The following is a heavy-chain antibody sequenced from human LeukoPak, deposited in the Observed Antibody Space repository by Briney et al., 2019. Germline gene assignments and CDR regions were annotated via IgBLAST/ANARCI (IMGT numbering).Heavy chain of an antibody. CDR2: INPNSGGT. J-gene: IGHJ4*02. D-gene: IGHD6-19*01. Sequence: ASVKVSCKASGYTFTSYGISWVRQAPGQGLEWMGWINPNSGGTNYAQKFQGRVTMTRDTSISTAYMELSRLRSDDTAVYYCARGSSGWYVYFDYWGQGTLVTVSS. V-gene: IGHV1-2*02. CDR3: ARGSSGWYVYFDY. CDR1: GYTFTSYG.